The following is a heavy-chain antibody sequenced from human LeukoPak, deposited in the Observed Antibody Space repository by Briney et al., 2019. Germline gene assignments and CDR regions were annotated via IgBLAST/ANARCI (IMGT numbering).Heavy chain of an antibody. Sequence: GGSLRLSCAASGFTFSNYGMHWVRQAPGKGLEWVTFIRSDGSNKYYADSVKGRFTISRDNSKNTLYLQMNTLIADDTAVYYCARVHQESPFNNLDYWGQGTLVTVSS. J-gene: IGHJ4*02. V-gene: IGHV3-30*02. D-gene: IGHD1/OR15-1a*01. CDR3: ARVHQESPFNNLDY. CDR2: IRSDGSNK. CDR1: GFTFSNYG.